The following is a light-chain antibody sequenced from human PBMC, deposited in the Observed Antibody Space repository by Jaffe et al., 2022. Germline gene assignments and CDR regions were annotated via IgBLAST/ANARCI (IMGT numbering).Light chain of an antibody. Sequence: EIVLTQSPGTLSLCPGERATLSCRASQSVSSSYLAWYQQKPGQAPRLLIYGASSRATGIPDRFSGSGSGTDFTLTISRLEPEDFAVYYCQQYGSSPDTFGQGTKLEIK. V-gene: IGKV3-20*01. CDR2: GAS. CDR1: QSVSSSY. CDR3: QQYGSSPDT. J-gene: IGKJ2*01.